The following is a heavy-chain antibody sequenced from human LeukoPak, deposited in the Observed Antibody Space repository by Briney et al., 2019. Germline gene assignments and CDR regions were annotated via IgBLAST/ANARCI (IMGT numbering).Heavy chain of an antibody. D-gene: IGHD5-12*01. CDR3: SRGRDGYNPTADY. J-gene: IGHJ4*02. Sequence: ASVKVSCKASGYTFTSYGFSWVRQAPGQGLEWMGWISAYNGNTNYAQKVQGRVTMTTDTSTSTAYMELRSPRSDDTAVYYCSRGRDGYNPTADYWGQGTLVTVSS. CDR1: GYTFTSYG. CDR2: ISAYNGNT. V-gene: IGHV1-18*01.